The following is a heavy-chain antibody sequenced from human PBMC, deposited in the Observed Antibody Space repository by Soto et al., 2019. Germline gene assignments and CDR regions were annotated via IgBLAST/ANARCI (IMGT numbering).Heavy chain of an antibody. J-gene: IGHJ4*02. CDR3: AKVLIGSVIAVAGYYFDY. Sequence: PGGSLRLSCAASGFTFSSYAMSWVRQAPGKGLEWVSAISGSGGSTYYADSVKGRFTISRDNSKNTLYLQMNSLRAEDTDVYYCAKVLIGSVIAVAGYYFDYWGQGTLVTVSS. V-gene: IGHV3-23*01. CDR1: GFTFSSYA. CDR2: ISGSGGST. D-gene: IGHD6-19*01.